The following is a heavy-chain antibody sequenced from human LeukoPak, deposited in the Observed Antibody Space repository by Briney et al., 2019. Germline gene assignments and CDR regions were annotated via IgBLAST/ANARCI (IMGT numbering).Heavy chain of an antibody. CDR2: ISYDGSTK. CDR1: GFTFSSYA. J-gene: IGHJ4*02. V-gene: IGHV3-30*04. D-gene: IGHD6-13*01. CDR3: ARRGTSSSWAHFDY. Sequence: GGSLRLSCAASGFTFSSYAMHWVRQPPGKGLEWVTMISYDGSTKYYTDSVKGRFTISRDNSKNTLYLQMNSLRTEDTALYYCARRGTSSSWAHFDYWGQGTLVTVSS.